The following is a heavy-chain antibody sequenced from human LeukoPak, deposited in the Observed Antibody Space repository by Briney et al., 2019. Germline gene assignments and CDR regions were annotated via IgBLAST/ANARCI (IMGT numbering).Heavy chain of an antibody. Sequence: GGSLRLSCAASGFTFSSSAMQWVRQAPGKELEWVAVISYDGSKKYYADSVKGRFTIPRDDSKNTLYLQMNSLRGEDTAVYYCARSRSASTSGWYDYFDYWGRGTLVTVSS. V-gene: IGHV3-30*04. CDR3: ARSRSASTSGWYDYFDY. CDR1: GFTFSSSA. J-gene: IGHJ4*02. D-gene: IGHD6-19*01. CDR2: ISYDGSKK.